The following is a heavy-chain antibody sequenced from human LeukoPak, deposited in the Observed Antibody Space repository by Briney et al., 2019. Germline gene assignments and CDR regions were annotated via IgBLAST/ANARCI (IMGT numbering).Heavy chain of an antibody. Sequence: GGSLRLSCAASGFTFSSYGMHWVRQAPGKGLEWVAFIRYDGSNKYYADSVKGRFTISRDNSKNTMYLQMNSLRAEDTAVYYCAKNYRHSSSSLYFDYWNQRTLVTVSS. J-gene: IGHJ4*02. V-gene: IGHV3-30*02. CDR1: GFTFSSYG. D-gene: IGHD6-6*01. CDR3: AKNYRHSSSSLYFDY. CDR2: IRYDGSNK.